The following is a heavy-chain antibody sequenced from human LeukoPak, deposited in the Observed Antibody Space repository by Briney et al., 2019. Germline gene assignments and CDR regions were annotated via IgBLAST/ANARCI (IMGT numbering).Heavy chain of an antibody. CDR3: AHRRVATGVFDY. CDR1: GFSLSSSGVG. Sequence: YGPTLVKPTQTLTLTCTFSGFSLSSSGVGVGWIRQPPGKALEWLALIYWDDDKRYSPSLKSRLTITKDTSKNQVVLTMTNMDPVDTATYYCAHRRVATGVFDYWGQGTLVTVSS. J-gene: IGHJ4*02. V-gene: IGHV2-5*02. D-gene: IGHD5-12*01. CDR2: IYWDDDK.